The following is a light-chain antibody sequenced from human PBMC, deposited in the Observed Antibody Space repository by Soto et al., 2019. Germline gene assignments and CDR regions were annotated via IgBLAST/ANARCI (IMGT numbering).Light chain of an antibody. V-gene: IGKV3-15*01. J-gene: IGKJ4*01. Sequence: IVMTQSPATLSVSPGERATLSCRASQSVSSNLAWYQQNPCQAPRLLIYDAFTRATGIPARFSGSGSGIEYTLTISSLQSEDSAVYYCQQCSWHPFTVTIGGGTKVEIK. CDR3: QQCSWHPFTVT. CDR1: QSVSSN. CDR2: DAF.